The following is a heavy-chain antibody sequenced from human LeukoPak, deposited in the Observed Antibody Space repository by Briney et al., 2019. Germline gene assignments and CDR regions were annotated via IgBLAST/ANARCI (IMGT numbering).Heavy chain of an antibody. V-gene: IGHV3-73*01. J-gene: IGHJ4*02. D-gene: IGHD3-22*01. CDR2: IRSKANSYAT. CDR1: GFTFSGSA. CDR3: IRHDMNSDSSGLDY. Sequence: GGSLKLSCAASGFTFSGSAMHWVRQASGKGLEWVGRIRSKANSYATAYAASVKGRFTISRDDSKNTAYLQMNSLKTEDTAVYYCIRHDMNSDSSGLDYWGQGTLVTVSS.